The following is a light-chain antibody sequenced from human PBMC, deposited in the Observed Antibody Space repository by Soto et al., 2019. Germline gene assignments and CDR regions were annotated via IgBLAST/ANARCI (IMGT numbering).Light chain of an antibody. CDR1: QSVDSN. CDR2: GAS. V-gene: IGKV3-15*01. Sequence: EILMPQSPATLSVSPGERATLSCRASQSVDSNLAWYQQKPGQAPRLLIYGASTRATGIPARFSGSGSGTEFTLTISSLQPEDFATYYCLQDYNYPWTFGQGTKVDIK. CDR3: LQDYNYPWT. J-gene: IGKJ1*01.